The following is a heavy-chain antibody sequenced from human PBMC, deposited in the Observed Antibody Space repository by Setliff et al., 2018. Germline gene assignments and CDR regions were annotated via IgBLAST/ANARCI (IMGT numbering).Heavy chain of an antibody. Sequence: SVKVSCKASGGTFSSYAISWVRQAPGQGLEWMGRIIPIFGTANYAQKFQGRVTITADKSTSTAYMELSSLRSEDTAVYYCARIPPYNSGRGGFDYWGQGVLVTVSS. CDR2: IIPIFGTA. V-gene: IGHV1-69*06. J-gene: IGHJ4*02. CDR3: ARIPPYNSGRGGFDY. D-gene: IGHD6-19*01. CDR1: GGTFSSYA.